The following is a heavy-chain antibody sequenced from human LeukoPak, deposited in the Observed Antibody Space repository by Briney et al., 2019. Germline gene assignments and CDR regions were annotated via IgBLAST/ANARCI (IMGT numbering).Heavy chain of an antibody. D-gene: IGHD4-17*01. CDR2: IWYDGSNK. J-gene: IGHJ4*02. CDR1: GFTFSSYG. Sequence: GGSLRLFCAASGFTFSSYGMHWVRQAPGKGLEWVAVIWYDGSNKYYADSVKGRFTISRDNSKNTLYLQMNSLRAEDTAVYYCATTIGYGAAGTEENWGQGTLVTVSS. V-gene: IGHV3-33*08. CDR3: ATTIGYGAAGTEEN.